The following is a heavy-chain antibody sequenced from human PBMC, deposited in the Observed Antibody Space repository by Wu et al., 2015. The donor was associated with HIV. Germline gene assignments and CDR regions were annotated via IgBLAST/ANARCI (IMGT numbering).Heavy chain of an antibody. D-gene: IGHD5-12*01. J-gene: IGHJ6*01. CDR3: ARNTDSVATSLYSLGV. CDR1: GGSFSGFA. CDR2: IIPIRGTT. V-gene: IGHV1-69*11. Sequence: QVQLVQSGAEVRKPGSSVKVSCKASGGSFSGFAINWVRQAPGQGLEWMGRIIPIRGTTNYVQRFQGRVTITADEGTSTAFMELSSLRSEDTAVYYCARNTDSVATSLYSLGVWGPGDHGHRLL.